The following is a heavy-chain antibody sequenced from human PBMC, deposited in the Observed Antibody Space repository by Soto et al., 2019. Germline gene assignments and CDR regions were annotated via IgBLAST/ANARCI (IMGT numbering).Heavy chain of an antibody. CDR3: SRFAKEENPKVGSWYYLNY. V-gene: IGHV4-31*03. Sequence: SETLSLTCTVSGGSISSGGYFWSWVRPHPGKGLEWIGNIYYSGRTYYNPSLKSRVTISVDTSKNQFSLKLSSLTAADTAVYYCSRFAKEENPKVGSWYYLNYWGQGTRVTVAS. CDR1: GGSISSGGYF. J-gene: IGHJ4*02. D-gene: IGHD6-13*01. CDR2: IYYSGRT.